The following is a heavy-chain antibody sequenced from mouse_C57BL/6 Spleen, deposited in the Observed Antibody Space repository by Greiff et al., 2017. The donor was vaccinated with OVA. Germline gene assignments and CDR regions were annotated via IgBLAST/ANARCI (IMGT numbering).Heavy chain of an antibody. Sequence: QVQLQQPGAELVMPGASVKLSCKASGYTFTSYWMHWVKQRPGQGLEWIGEIDPSDSYTNYNQKFKGKSTLTVDTSSRTAYMQLSSLTSEDAAVYYCARWLPYYAMDYWGQGTSVTVSS. V-gene: IGHV1-69*01. CDR2: IDPSDSYT. CDR1: GYTFTSYW. D-gene: IGHD1-2*01. J-gene: IGHJ4*01. CDR3: ARWLPYYAMDY.